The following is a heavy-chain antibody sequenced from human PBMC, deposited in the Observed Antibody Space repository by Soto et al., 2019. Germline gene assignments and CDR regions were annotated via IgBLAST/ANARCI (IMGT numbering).Heavy chain of an antibody. CDR3: AKGSSWYYYYGMDV. CDR2: ISGSGGST. D-gene: IGHD6-13*01. V-gene: IGHV3-23*01. Sequence: GGSLRLSCAASGFTFSSYAMSWVRQAPGKGLGWVSAISGSGGSTYYADSVKGRFTISRDNSKNTLYLQMNSLRAEDTAVYYCAKGSSWYYYYGMDVWGQGTTVTVSS. CDR1: GFTFSSYA. J-gene: IGHJ6*02.